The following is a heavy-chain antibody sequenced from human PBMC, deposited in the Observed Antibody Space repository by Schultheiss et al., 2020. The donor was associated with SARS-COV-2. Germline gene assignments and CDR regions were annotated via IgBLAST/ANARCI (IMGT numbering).Heavy chain of an antibody. J-gene: IGHJ4*02. CDR3: AKDVHLGAFDY. V-gene: IGHV3-23*01. CDR2: ISGSGGST. Sequence: ETLSLTCTVSGGSISSYYWSWIRQPPGKGLEWVSAISGSGGSTYYADSVKGRFTISRDNSKNTLYLQMNSLRAEDTAVYYCAKDVHLGAFDYWGQGTLVTVSS. D-gene: IGHD3-16*01. CDR1: GGSISSYY.